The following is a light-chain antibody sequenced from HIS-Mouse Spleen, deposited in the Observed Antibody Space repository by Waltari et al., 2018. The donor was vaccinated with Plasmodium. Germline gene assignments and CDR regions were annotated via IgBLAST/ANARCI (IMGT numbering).Light chain of an antibody. J-gene: IGLJ3*02. V-gene: IGLV3-27*01. Sequence: SYELTQPSSVSVSPGQTARITCSGDVLAKKYARGFQQKPGQAPVLGIYKDSERPSGIPERFSGSSSGTTVTLTISGAQVEDEADYYCYSAADNNLVFGGGTKLTVL. CDR1: VLAKKY. CDR2: KDS. CDR3: YSAADNNLV.